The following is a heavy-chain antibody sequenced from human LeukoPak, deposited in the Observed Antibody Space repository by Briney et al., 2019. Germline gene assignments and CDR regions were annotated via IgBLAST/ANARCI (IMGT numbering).Heavy chain of an antibody. V-gene: IGHV3-15*01. CDR1: GFTFDYYW. D-gene: IGHD2-2*03. CDR3: TTAFGYCSSTSCSEWFDY. Sequence: GGSLRLSCVASGFTFDYYWMSWVRQAPGKGLEWVGRIKSKTDGGTTDYAAPVKGRFTISRDDSKNTLYLQVNSLKTEDTAVYYCTTAFGYCSSTSCSEWFDYWGQGTLVTVSS. CDR2: IKSKTDGGTT. J-gene: IGHJ4*02.